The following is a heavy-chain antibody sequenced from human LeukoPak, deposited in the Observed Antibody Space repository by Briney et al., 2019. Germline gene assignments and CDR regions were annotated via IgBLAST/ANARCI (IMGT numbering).Heavy chain of an antibody. J-gene: IGHJ4*02. CDR2: IYHSGST. CDR3: ATTHVEMATTTGD. CDR1: GYSTSSGYY. Sequence: PSETLSLTCTVSGYSTSSGYYWGWIRQPPGKGLEWIGSIYHSGSTYYNPSLKSRVTISVDTSKNQFSLKLSSVTAADTAVYYCATTHVEMATTTGDWGQGTLVTVSS. V-gene: IGHV4-38-2*02. D-gene: IGHD5-24*01.